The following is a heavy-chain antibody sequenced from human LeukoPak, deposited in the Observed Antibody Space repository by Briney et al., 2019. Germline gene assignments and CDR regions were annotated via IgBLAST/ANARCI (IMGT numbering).Heavy chain of an antibody. V-gene: IGHV3-30*04. J-gene: IGHJ6*03. D-gene: IGHD3-9*01. Sequence: GGSLRLSCAASGFTFSTYTIHWVRRAPGKGLEWVAVMSYDGNDKHYAASVKGRFTISRDNSKNTVYLQMNSLRAEDTAVYYCAREGHYDILTGYSPVEYYYYYMDVWGKGTTVTVSS. CDR1: GFTFSTYT. CDR2: MSYDGNDK. CDR3: AREGHYDILTGYSPVEYYYYYMDV.